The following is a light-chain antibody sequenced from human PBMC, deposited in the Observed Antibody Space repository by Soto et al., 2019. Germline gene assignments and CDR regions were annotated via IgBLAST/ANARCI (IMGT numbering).Light chain of an antibody. CDR1: QSISSW. V-gene: IGKV1-5*01. CDR3: QQYNTFWT. Sequence: DIQMAQSPSTLSTSVGDRVTITWRASQSISSWLAWYQQKPGKAPKLLIYDASSLESGVPSRVSGSGSGTEFTLTISSLQPDDFATYYCQQYNTFWTFGPGTKVDIK. J-gene: IGKJ1*01. CDR2: DAS.